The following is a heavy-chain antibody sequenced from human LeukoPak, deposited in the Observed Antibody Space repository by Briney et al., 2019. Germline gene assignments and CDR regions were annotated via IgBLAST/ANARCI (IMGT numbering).Heavy chain of an antibody. CDR2: INAGNGNT. J-gene: IGHJ4*02. D-gene: IGHD6-19*01. Sequence: ASVKVSCKASGYTFTSYAMHWVRQAPGQRLEWMGWINAGNGNTKYSQKFQGRVTITRDTSASTAYMELSSLRSEDTAVYYCATGIAVAAEVDYWGQGTLVTVSS. CDR3: ATGIAVAAEVDY. CDR1: GYTFTSYA. V-gene: IGHV1-3*01.